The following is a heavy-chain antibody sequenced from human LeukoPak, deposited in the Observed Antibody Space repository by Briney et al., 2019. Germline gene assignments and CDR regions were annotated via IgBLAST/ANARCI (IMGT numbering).Heavy chain of an antibody. J-gene: IGHJ4*02. D-gene: IGHD3-3*01. Sequence: GGSLRLSCEASGFTFSIFPMHWVRQAPGKGLEWVALISSGSEKYYADSVKGRFTISRDNSKNMLYLQMNSLRADDTSAYYCARDLELSSFYYFDSWGQGTLVIVSS. CDR1: GFTFSIFP. CDR3: ARDLELSSFYYFDS. V-gene: IGHV3-30*04. CDR2: ISSGSEK.